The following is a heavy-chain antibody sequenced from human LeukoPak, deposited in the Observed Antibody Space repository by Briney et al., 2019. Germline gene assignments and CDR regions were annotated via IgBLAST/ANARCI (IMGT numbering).Heavy chain of an antibody. CDR2: ISSSGSTI. Sequence: GGSLRLSCAASGFTFSSYEMNWVRQAPGKGLEWVSYISSSGSTIYYADSVKGRFTISRDNAKNSLHLQMNSLRAEDTAVYYCAREVVPAAYDPWGQGTLVTVSS. J-gene: IGHJ5*02. V-gene: IGHV3-48*03. CDR3: AREVVPAAYDP. D-gene: IGHD2-2*01. CDR1: GFTFSSYE.